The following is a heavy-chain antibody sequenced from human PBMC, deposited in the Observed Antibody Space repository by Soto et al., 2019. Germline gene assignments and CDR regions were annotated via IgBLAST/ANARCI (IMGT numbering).Heavy chain of an antibody. CDR3: ATQPLSIVATKGRGIDY. CDR1: GFTVSSNY. J-gene: IGHJ4*02. Sequence: EVQLVESGGGLIQPGGSLRLSCAASGFTVSSNYMSWVRQAPGKGLEWVSVIYSGGSTYYADSVKGRFTISRDNSKNTLYLQMNSLRAEDTAVYYCATQPLSIVATKGRGIDYWGQGTLVTVSS. V-gene: IGHV3-53*01. D-gene: IGHD5-12*01. CDR2: IYSGGST.